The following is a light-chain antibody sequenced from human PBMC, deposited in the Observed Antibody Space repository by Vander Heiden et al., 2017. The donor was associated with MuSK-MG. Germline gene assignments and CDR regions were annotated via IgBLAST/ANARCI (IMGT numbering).Light chain of an antibody. J-gene: IGLJ2*01. V-gene: IGLV2-14*03. CDR2: DVS. Sequence: QSTLTQAAPVAGSPGQSVTLSLTAATFERGTFGYVYRYQQHPGKDPKLLIYDVSSRPSDISNRCSASKSGNTASLTISGLQAEDDAVYFGSAYSTQSALVFGGGTKVTVL. CDR3: SAYSTQSALV. CDR1: TFERGTFGY.